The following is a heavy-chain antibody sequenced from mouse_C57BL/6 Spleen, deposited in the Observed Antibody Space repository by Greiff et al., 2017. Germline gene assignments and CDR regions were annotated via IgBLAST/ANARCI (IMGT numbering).Heavy chain of an antibody. D-gene: IGHD1-1*01. CDR3: ARHEGWSSIYEGAMDY. CDR1: GYTFTAYT. CDR2: FYPGSGSI. J-gene: IGHJ4*01. V-gene: IGHV1-62-2*01. Sequence: VQLQQSGAELVKPGASVKLSCKASGYTFTAYTIHWVKQRSGQGLEWIGWFYPGSGSIKYNEKFKDKATLTADKSSSTVYMELSRLTSEDSAVYFSARHEGWSSIYEGAMDYWGQGTSVTVSS.